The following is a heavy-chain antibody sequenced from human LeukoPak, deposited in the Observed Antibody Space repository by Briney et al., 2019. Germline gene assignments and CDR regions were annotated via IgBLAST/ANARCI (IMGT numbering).Heavy chain of an antibody. CDR1: GFTFDDYA. CDR3: AKDKTAAAGDNFDY. V-gene: IGHV3-43*02. Sequence: GGSLRLSCAASGFTFDDYAMHWVRQAPGKGLEWVSLISGDGGSTYYADSVKGRFTISRDNSKNSLYLQMNSLRTEDTAWYYCAKDKTAAAGDNFDYWGQGTLVTVSS. D-gene: IGHD6-13*01. J-gene: IGHJ4*02. CDR2: ISGDGGST.